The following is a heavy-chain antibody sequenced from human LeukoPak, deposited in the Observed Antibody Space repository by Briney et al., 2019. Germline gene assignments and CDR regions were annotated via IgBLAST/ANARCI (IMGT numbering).Heavy chain of an antibody. D-gene: IGHD6-19*01. CDR1: GGSISNYY. CDR2: IYYTGST. V-gene: IGHV4-59*01. Sequence: SETLSLTCTVPGGSISNYYWSWIRQPPGKGLEWIGYIYYTGSTNYNPSLKSRVTISVDTSKNQFSLSLNSVTAADTAEYYCARAPGSAYYPYYYMDVWGKGTTVTVSS. J-gene: IGHJ6*03. CDR3: ARAPGSAYYPYYYMDV.